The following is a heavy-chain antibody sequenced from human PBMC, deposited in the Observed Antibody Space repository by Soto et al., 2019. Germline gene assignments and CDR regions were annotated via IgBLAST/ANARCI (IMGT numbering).Heavy chain of an antibody. V-gene: IGHV3-15*01. Sequence: EVQLVESGGGLVKPGGSLRLSCAASGFTFSNAWMSWVRQAPGKGLEWVGRIKSKTDGGTTDYAAPVKGRFTISRDDSKNSQYLQMNSLKPGDTAVYYCTTEGGTVTSTGGYYYGMDVCGQGTTVTVAS. CDR1: GFTFSNAW. CDR3: TTEGGTVTSTGGYYYGMDV. J-gene: IGHJ6*02. CDR2: IKSKTDGGTT. D-gene: IGHD4-17*01.